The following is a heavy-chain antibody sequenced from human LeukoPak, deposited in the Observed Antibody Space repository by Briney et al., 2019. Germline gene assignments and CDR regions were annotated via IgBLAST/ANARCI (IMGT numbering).Heavy chain of an antibody. V-gene: IGHV1-69*04. CDR1: GGTFSSYA. Sequence: SVKVSCKASGGTFSSYAISWVRQAPGQGLEWMGRIIPIFGIANYVQKFQGRVTITADKSTSTAYMELCSLRSEDTAVYYCARDGYNPTFDYWGQGTLVTVSS. CDR3: ARDGYNPTFDY. J-gene: IGHJ4*02. CDR2: IIPIFGIA. D-gene: IGHD5-24*01.